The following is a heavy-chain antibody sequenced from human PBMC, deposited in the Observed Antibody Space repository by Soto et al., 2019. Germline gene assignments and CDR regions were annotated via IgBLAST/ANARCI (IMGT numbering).Heavy chain of an antibody. CDR3: ARHVGNSPPGS. CDR1: GGSFSGYY. J-gene: IGHJ4*02. CDR2: INHSGST. D-gene: IGHD1-26*01. V-gene: IGHV4-34*01. Sequence: SETLSLTCAVYGGSFSGYYWSWIRQPPGKGLEWIGEINHSGSTNYNPSLKSRVTISVDTSKNQFSLKLTSVTAADTAVYHCARHVGNSPPGSWGQGTQVTVSS.